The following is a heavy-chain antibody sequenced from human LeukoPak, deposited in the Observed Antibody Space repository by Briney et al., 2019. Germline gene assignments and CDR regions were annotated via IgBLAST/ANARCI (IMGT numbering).Heavy chain of an antibody. CDR2: IIPIYATT. D-gene: IGHD3-16*01. J-gene: IGHJ4*02. CDR3: ARDRGVERDYLDDIDHYSGGENQ. CDR1: GGTFISSA. Sequence: SVKVSCKASGGTFISSAISWVRQAPAQGLEWVGGIIPIYATTYYTQTFEGRVTVTTDESMSTVYVELDSLTSEDTAVYFCARDRGVERDYLDDIDHYSGGENQGGEGTLLTVS. V-gene: IGHV1-69*05.